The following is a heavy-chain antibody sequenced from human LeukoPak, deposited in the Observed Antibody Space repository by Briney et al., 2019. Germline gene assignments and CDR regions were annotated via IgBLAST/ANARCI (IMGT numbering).Heavy chain of an antibody. V-gene: IGHV4-34*01. CDR3: ARGPVSRYFDWLPKGSYFDY. CDR2: INQSGST. D-gene: IGHD3-9*01. Sequence: SETLSLTCGVYGGSFSAYYWTWLRQPPGKGLVWIGEINQSGSTTYKPSLKSRVTISIETSKNQFSLKLSSVTAADTAVYFCARGPVSRYFDWLPKGSYFDYWGQGILVTVSS. J-gene: IGHJ4*02. CDR1: GGSFSAYY.